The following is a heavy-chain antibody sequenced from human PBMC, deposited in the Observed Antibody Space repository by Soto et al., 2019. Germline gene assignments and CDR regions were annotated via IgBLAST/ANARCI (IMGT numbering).Heavy chain of an antibody. CDR1: GGSVSSGSYY. V-gene: IGHV4-61*01. J-gene: IGHJ4*02. CDR2: IYYSGST. D-gene: IGHD1-7*01. CDR3: ARSREDNWIYEPFDY. Sequence: PSETLSLTCTVSGGSVSSGSYYWSWIRQPPGKGLEWIGYIYYSGSTNYNPSLKSRVTISVDTSKNQFSLKLSSVTAADTAVYYCARSREDNWIYEPFDYWGQGTLVTVSS.